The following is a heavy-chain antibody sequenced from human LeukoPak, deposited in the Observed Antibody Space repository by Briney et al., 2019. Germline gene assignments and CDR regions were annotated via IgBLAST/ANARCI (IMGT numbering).Heavy chain of an antibody. D-gene: IGHD3-22*01. CDR3: AKAKKGSSGYFLLGY. Sequence: GGSLRLSCAASGFTFSSYAMSWVRQAPGKGLEWVSAISGSGGSTYYADSVKGRFTISRDNSKNTLYLQMNSLRAEDTAVYYCAKAKKGSSGYFLLGYWGQGTLVTVSS. V-gene: IGHV3-23*01. CDR2: ISGSGGST. J-gene: IGHJ4*02. CDR1: GFTFSSYA.